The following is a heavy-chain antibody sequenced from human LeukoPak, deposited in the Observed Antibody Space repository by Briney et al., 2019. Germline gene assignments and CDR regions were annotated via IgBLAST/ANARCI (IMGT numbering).Heavy chain of an antibody. Sequence: SVKVSCKASGGTFSSYAISWVRQAPGQGLEWMGGIIPIFGTANYAQKFQGRVTITADKPTSTAYMELSSLRSEDTAVYYCARERGCSSTSCPYYFDYWGQGTLVTVSS. CDR1: GGTFSSYA. J-gene: IGHJ4*02. D-gene: IGHD2-2*01. CDR3: ARERGCSSTSCPYYFDY. V-gene: IGHV1-69*06. CDR2: IIPIFGTA.